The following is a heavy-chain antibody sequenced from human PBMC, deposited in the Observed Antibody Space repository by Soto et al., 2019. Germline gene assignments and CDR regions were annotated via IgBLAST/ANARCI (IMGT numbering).Heavy chain of an antibody. CDR2: IYPGDSDT. Sequence: PGESLKISCKGSGYSFTSYWIGWVRQMPGKGLEWMGIIYPGDSDTRYSPSFQGQVTISADKSISTAYLQWSSLKASDTAMYYCARVRQRDCSGGSCYFDYWGQGTLVTVSS. V-gene: IGHV5-51*01. J-gene: IGHJ4*02. CDR3: ARVRQRDCSGGSCYFDY. D-gene: IGHD2-15*01. CDR1: GYSFTSYW.